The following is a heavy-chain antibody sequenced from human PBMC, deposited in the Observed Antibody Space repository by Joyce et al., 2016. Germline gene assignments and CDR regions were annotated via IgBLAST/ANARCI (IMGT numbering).Heavy chain of an antibody. CDR3: ARVTWFGDKGFDY. V-gene: IGHV4-30-4*01. J-gene: IGHJ4*02. D-gene: IGHD3-10*01. CDR1: GDSISSGDYY. Sequence: QVQLQESGPGLVKPSQTLSLTCSVSGDSISSGDYYWSWIRQPPGKGLEWIGYIYYTGSTYYNLSLKSRITMSVDTSKNQFSLKLSSVTAADTAVYYCARVTWFGDKGFDYWGQGTLVTVSS. CDR2: IYYTGST.